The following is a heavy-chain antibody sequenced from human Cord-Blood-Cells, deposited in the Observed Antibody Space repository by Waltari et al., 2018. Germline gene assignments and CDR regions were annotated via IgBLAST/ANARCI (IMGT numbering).Heavy chain of an antibody. J-gene: IGHJ3*02. CDR2: IYYSGST. CDR3: ARQLWFGELLFDAFDI. CDR1: GGSISSSSYY. V-gene: IGHV4-39*01. Sequence: QLQLQESGPGLVKPSETLSLTCTVSGGSISSSSYYWGWIRQPPGTGLDGIGSIYYSGSTYYNPSLKSRVTISVDTSKNQVSLKLSSVTAADTAVYYCARQLWFGELLFDAFDIWGQGTMVTVSS. D-gene: IGHD3-10*01.